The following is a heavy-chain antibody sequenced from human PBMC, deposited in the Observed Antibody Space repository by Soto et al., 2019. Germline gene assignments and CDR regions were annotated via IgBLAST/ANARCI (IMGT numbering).Heavy chain of an antibody. CDR3: ARDSIVVVPAAMEVRGGYYYYYGMDV. Sequence: GGSLRLSCAASGFTFDDYGMSWVRQAPWKGLEWVSGINWNGGSTGYADSVKGRFTISRDNAKNSLYLQMNSLRAEDTALYYCARDSIVVVPAAMEVRGGYYYYYGMDVWGQGTTVTVSS. CDR1: GFTFDDYG. D-gene: IGHD2-2*01. J-gene: IGHJ6*02. CDR2: INWNGGST. V-gene: IGHV3-20*04.